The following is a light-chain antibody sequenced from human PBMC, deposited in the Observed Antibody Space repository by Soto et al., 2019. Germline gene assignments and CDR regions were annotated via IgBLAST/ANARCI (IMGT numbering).Light chain of an antibody. CDR3: SSYTTSNTRQIV. J-gene: IGLJ1*01. CDR2: DVS. V-gene: IGLV2-14*01. CDR1: HREGVGYTY. Sequence: HSVVTPPASVFGAPGQAITISLPGKHREGVGYTYVSWYQQHPGKAPKFIIYDVSNRPSGVSNRFSGSKSGNTASLTISGLQAEDEADYYCSSYTTSNTRQIVFGTGTKVTVL.